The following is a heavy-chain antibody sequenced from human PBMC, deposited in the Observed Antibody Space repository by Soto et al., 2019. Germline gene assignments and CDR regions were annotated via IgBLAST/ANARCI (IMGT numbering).Heavy chain of an antibody. CDR1: DGSISSYY. V-gene: IGHV4-59*01. J-gene: IGHJ4*02. D-gene: IGHD3-22*01. Sequence: PSETLSLTCTVSDGSISSYYWSWIRQPPGKGLEWIGYIYYSGSTNYNPSLKSRVTISVDTSKNQFSLKLNSVTAADTAVYYCARAGYFHTSGYYYPSYFDYWGQGTLVTVSS. CDR3: ARAGYFHTSGYYYPSYFDY. CDR2: IYYSGST.